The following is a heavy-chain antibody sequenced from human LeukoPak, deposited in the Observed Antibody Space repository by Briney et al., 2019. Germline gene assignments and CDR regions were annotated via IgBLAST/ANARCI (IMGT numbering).Heavy chain of an antibody. D-gene: IGHD3-10*01. CDR2: INSDGSST. CDR3: AREAIGRGVIFDY. V-gene: IGHV3-74*01. CDR1: GFTFSSYW. Sequence: RPGGSLRLSCAASGFTFSSYWMHWVRQAPGKGLVWVSRINSDGSSTSYADSVKGRFTISRDNAKNTLYLQMNSLRAEDTAVYYCAREAIGRGVIFDYWGQGTLVTVSS. J-gene: IGHJ4*02.